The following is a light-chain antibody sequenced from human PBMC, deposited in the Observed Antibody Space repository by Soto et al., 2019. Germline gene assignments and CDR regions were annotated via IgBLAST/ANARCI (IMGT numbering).Light chain of an antibody. CDR2: LGS. J-gene: IGKJ1*01. Sequence: DSVMTQSPLSLPVTPGEPASISCRSSQSLLHSNGYNYLDWYLQKPGQSPQLLIYLGSNRASGVPDRFRGSGSGTDFTLKISRVEAEDVGVYYCMQALQTPRTFGQGTKVEIK. V-gene: IGKV2-28*01. CDR3: MQALQTPRT. CDR1: QSLLHSNGYNY.